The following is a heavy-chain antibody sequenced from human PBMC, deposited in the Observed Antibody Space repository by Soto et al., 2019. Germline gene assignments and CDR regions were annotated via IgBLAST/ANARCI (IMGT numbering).Heavy chain of an antibody. CDR1: GYTFTSYA. J-gene: IGHJ4*02. V-gene: IGHV1-3*01. Sequence: GASVKVSCKASGYTFTSYAMHWVRQAPGQRLEWMGWINAIFGNTKYAQKFQGRVTITTDESTSTAYMELSSLRSEDTAVYYCVTLAAGGRTDFDYWGQGTLVTVS. D-gene: IGHD6-13*01. CDR2: INAIFGNT. CDR3: VTLAAGGRTDFDY.